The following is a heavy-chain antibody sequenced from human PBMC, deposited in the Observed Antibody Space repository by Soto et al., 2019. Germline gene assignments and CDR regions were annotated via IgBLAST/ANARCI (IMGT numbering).Heavy chain of an antibody. Sequence: GGSLRLSCAASGFTFSSYAMSWVRQAPGKGLEWVSAISGSGGSTCYADSVKGRFTISRDNSKNTLYLQMNSLRAEDTAVYYCAKASRQQLLPRTLDYWGQGTLVTVSS. J-gene: IGHJ4*02. D-gene: IGHD6-13*01. CDR1: GFTFSSYA. CDR2: ISGSGGST. CDR3: AKASRQQLLPRTLDY. V-gene: IGHV3-23*01.